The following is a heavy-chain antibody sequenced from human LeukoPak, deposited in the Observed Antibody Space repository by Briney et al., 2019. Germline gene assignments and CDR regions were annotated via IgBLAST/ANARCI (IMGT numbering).Heavy chain of an antibody. CDR2: IYYSGST. CDR1: GGSISSSSYY. CDR3: ARALRPSGITIFGVQIYYYYMDV. D-gene: IGHD3-3*01. J-gene: IGHJ6*03. V-gene: IGHV4-39*07. Sequence: SETLSLTCTVSGGSISSSSYYWGWIRQPPGMGLEWIGSIYYSGSTYYNPSLKSRVTISVDTSKNQFSLKLSSVTAADTAVYYCARALRPSGITIFGVQIYYYYMDVWGKGTTVTVSS.